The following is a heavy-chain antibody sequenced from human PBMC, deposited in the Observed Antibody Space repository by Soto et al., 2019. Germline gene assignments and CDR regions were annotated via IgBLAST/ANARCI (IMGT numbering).Heavy chain of an antibody. CDR2: IWYDGSNK. J-gene: IGHJ6*02. D-gene: IGHD2-15*01. V-gene: IGHV3-33*01. CDR3: ARDLVVAAPLGYYGMDV. CDR1: GFTFSSYG. Sequence: GGSLRLSCAASGFTFSSYGMHWVRQAPGKGLEWVAVIWYDGSNKYYADSVKGRFTISVDNSKNTLYLQMNSLRAEDTAVYYCARDLVVAAPLGYYGMDVWGQGTTVTVSS.